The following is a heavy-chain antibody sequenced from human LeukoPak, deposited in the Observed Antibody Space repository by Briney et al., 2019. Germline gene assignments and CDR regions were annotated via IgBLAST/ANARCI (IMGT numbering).Heavy chain of an antibody. CDR2: IYYTGSS. J-gene: IGHJ4*02. V-gene: IGHV4-59*01. D-gene: IGHD6-6*01. Sequence: SETLSLTCTVSGGSISSYYWNWIRQPPGEGLEWIGYIYYTGSSNYNPSLKSRVTILVDTSKHQFSLKLSSVTAADTAVYFCARLSRGSSAGFDYWGQGILVTVSS. CDR1: GGSISSYY. CDR3: ARLSRGSSAGFDY.